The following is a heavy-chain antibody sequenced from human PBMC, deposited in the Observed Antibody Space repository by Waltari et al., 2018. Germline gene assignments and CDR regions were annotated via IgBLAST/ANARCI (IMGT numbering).Heavy chain of an antibody. CDR3: ARGAEFRYYFDY. CDR1: GFTFSTYW. J-gene: IGHJ4*02. D-gene: IGHD3-10*01. Sequence: EVQLVESGGGLVQPGGSLRLSCAASGFTFSTYWMHWVRQAPGKGLVWVSRINGAGRSTSYADSVKGRFTISRDNAKNTLYLQMNSLKAEDTAVYYCARGAEFRYYFDYWGQGTLVTVSS. CDR2: INGAGRST. V-gene: IGHV3-74*01.